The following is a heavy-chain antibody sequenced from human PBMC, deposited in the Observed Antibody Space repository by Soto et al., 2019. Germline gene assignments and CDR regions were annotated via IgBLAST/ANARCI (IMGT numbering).Heavy chain of an antibody. CDR1: GASVSSYY. V-gene: IGHV4-4*07. D-gene: IGHD2-2*01. Sequence: ETLSVTCASSGASVSSYYLSWILQPAGKGLEWIGRFNTDGTSNYNPSLRSRVTMSVDTSKNQFSLKLTSLTAADTATYYCARQRVVARGRPGTDVWGQRTRVTVSS. J-gene: IGHJ6*02. CDR3: ARQRVVARGRPGTDV. CDR2: FNTDGTS.